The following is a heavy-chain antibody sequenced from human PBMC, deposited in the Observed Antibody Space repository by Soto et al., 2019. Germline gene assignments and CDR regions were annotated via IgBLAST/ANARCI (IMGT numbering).Heavy chain of an antibody. CDR2: IIPIFGTA. Sequence: SVKVSCKASGGTFSSYAISWVRQAPGRGLEWMGGIIPIFGTANYAQKFQGRVTITADESTSTAYMELSSLRSEDTAVYYCARDRQQLGHYYYYGMDVWGQGTTVTVSS. J-gene: IGHJ6*02. CDR1: GGTFSSYA. V-gene: IGHV1-69*13. CDR3: ARDRQQLGHYYYYGMDV. D-gene: IGHD6-13*01.